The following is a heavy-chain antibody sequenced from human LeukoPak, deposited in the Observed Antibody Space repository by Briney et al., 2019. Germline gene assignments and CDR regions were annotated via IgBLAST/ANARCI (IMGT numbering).Heavy chain of an antibody. Sequence: SGGSLRLSCAASGFTFSSYAMSWVRQAPGKGLEWVSAISGSGGSTYYADSVKGRFTISRDNSKNTLYLQMNSLRAEDTAVYYCAKDVDHSSSQTPFDYWGQGTLVTVSS. CDR1: GFTFSSYA. CDR2: ISGSGGST. D-gene: IGHD6-13*01. V-gene: IGHV3-23*01. CDR3: AKDVDHSSSQTPFDY. J-gene: IGHJ4*02.